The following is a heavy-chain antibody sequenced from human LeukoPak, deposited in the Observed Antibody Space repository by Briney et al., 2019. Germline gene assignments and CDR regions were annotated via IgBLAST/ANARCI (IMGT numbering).Heavy chain of an antibody. Sequence: SETLSLTCSVSGGTISSYNWSWIRQPPGKGLEWIGYIYYSGSTNYNPSLKSRVTVSLDTSKNQFSLTLSSVTAADTAVYYCARHDSIVGGNWFDPWGQGTLVTVSS. CDR3: ARHDSIVGGNWFDP. V-gene: IGHV4-59*08. D-gene: IGHD1-26*01. CDR1: GGTISSYN. J-gene: IGHJ5*02. CDR2: IYYSGST.